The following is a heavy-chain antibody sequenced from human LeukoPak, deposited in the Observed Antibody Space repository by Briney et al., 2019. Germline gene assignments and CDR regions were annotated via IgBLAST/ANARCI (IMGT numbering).Heavy chain of an antibody. J-gene: IGHJ4*02. D-gene: IGHD6-19*01. Sequence: SETLSLTCAVYGGSFSGYYWSWIRQPPGKGLEWIGEINHSGSTNYNPSLKSRVTISVDTSKNQFSLKLSSVTAADTAVYYCARGVADKDSHSSGWSFDYWGQGTLVTVSS. CDR2: INHSGST. V-gene: IGHV4-34*01. CDR3: ARGVADKDSHSSGWSFDY. CDR1: GGSFSGYY.